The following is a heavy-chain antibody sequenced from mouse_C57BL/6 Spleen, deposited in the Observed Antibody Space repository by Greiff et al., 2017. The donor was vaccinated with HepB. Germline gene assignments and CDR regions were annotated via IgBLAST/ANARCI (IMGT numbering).Heavy chain of an antibody. CDR2: INPNNGGT. CDR3: ARGGGDYEGYAMDY. V-gene: IGHV1-26*01. CDR1: GYTFTDYY. Sequence: EVQLQQSGPELVKPGASVKISCKASGYTFTDYYMNWVQQSHGKSLEWIGDINPNNGGTSYNQKFKGKATLTVDKSSSTAYMELRSLTSEDSAVYYCARGGGDYEGYAMDYWGQGTSVTVSS. J-gene: IGHJ4*01. D-gene: IGHD2-4*01.